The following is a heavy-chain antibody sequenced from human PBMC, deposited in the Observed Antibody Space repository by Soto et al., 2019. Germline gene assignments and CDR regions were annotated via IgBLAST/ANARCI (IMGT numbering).Heavy chain of an antibody. CDR1: GGSISISTYY. V-gene: IGHV4-39*01. D-gene: IGHD6-19*01. Sequence: SETLSLTCTVSGGSISISTYYWGWIRQPPGKGLEWIGSVYYSGSTYYNPSLKSRVTISVDTSKNQFSLKLSSVTAADTAVYYCSRHGQLYNSGWYLNGFDPWGQGTLVTVSS. CDR2: VYYSGST. CDR3: SRHGQLYNSGWYLNGFDP. J-gene: IGHJ5*02.